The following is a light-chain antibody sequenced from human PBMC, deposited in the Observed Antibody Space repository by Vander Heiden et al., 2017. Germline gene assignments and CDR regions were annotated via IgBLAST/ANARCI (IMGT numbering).Light chain of an antibody. Sequence: DIQMTQSPSSLSASVGDRVTITCQASQDISNYLNWYQQKPGKAPKLLISDASNLNTGVPSRFSGSGSGTDFTFTISSLHPEDIATYYCQQDYNLPYTFGQGTKLEIK. V-gene: IGKV1-33*01. CDR2: DAS. J-gene: IGKJ2*01. CDR3: QQDYNLPYT. CDR1: QDISNY.